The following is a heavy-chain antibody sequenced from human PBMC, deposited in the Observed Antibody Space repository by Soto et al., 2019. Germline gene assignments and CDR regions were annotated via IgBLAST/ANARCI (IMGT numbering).Heavy chain of an antibody. CDR1: GYTFTSYA. D-gene: IGHD2-15*01. Sequence: GASVKVSCKASGYTFTSYAMHWVRQAPGQRLEWMGWINAGNGNTKYSQNFQGRVTITRDTSASTAYMELNSLRDEDTAVYFCARELVLGLKSAFDMWGQGTMVTVSS. CDR2: INAGNGNT. J-gene: IGHJ3*02. V-gene: IGHV1-3*01. CDR3: ARELVLGLKSAFDM.